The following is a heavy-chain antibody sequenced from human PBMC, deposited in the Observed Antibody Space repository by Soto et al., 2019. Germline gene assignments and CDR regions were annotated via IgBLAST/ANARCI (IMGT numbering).Heavy chain of an antibody. CDR3: ARVLGSGLNWLDP. CDR1: GFTFRSFG. Sequence: GGSLRLSCAASGFTFRSFGINWVRQAPGKGLEWVSSISSHSDYIYYTDSVKGRFSISRDNAKNSVSLQMNSLRAEDTAVYYCARVLGSGLNWLDPWGQGTLVTVSS. D-gene: IGHD3-10*01. J-gene: IGHJ5*02. CDR2: ISSHSDYI. V-gene: IGHV3-21*01.